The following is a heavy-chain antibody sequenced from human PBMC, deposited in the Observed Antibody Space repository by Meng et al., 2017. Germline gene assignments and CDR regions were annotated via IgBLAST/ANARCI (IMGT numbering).Heavy chain of an antibody. D-gene: IGHD5-18*01. CDR2: INTNTGNP. V-gene: IGHV7-4-1*02. CDR1: GYTFTGYA. Sequence: VRLVKAGSELKELGASVKVSCKAFGYTFTGYAMNWVRQAPGPGVEWRGWINTNTGNPTYAQGFTGRFVFSLDTSVSTAYLQISSLKAEDTAVYYCAREPYGYFTDYWGQGTLVTVSS. CDR3: AREPYGYFTDY. J-gene: IGHJ4*02.